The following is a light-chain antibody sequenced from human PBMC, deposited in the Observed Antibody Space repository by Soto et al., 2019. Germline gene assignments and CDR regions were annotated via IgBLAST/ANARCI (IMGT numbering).Light chain of an antibody. CDR3: LQYYNFSWT. CDR2: AAF. Sequence: AIQVTQSPSSLSASVGDGVTITCRASQDIRNDLAWYQQKPGQAPNLLIFAAFNLQSGVPSRFSGGGSGTHFTLTISSLQPDDFASYFCLQYYNFSWTFGQGTKVDIK. J-gene: IGKJ1*01. V-gene: IGKV1-6*01. CDR1: QDIRND.